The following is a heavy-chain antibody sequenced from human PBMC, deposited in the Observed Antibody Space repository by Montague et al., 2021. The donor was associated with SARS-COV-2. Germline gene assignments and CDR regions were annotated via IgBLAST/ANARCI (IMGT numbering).Heavy chain of an antibody. V-gene: IGHV4-39*01. Sequence: SETLSLTCTVSGDSVSSSDHYWGWIRQPPGKGLEWLGIVYYSGYTYYNPSVKGRVTISIDASKNQFSLKLNSLTATDTAIYHCARRRLREDYFDFWGQGTLLTVS. CDR3: ARRRLREDYFDF. CDR1: GDSVSSSDHY. D-gene: IGHD4-17*01. CDR2: VYYSGYT. J-gene: IGHJ4*02.